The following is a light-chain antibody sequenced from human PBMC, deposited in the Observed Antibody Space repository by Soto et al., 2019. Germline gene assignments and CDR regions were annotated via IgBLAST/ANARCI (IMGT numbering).Light chain of an antibody. V-gene: IGKV3-11*01. Sequence: IVLTQSPGTLSLSPGERATLSCWASHSVTTHLAWFQQRPGQTPRLLIYDASTRAPGIPARFSGRGSGADFTLNISSLEPEDFAVYYCKQGSDSITFGQGTRLEIK. CDR1: HSVTTH. CDR2: DAS. CDR3: KQGSDSIT. J-gene: IGKJ5*01.